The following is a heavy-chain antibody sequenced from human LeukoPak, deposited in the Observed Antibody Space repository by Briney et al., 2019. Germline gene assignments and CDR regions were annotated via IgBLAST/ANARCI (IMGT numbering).Heavy chain of an antibody. CDR1: GGSISGYY. CDR3: AATIKRDYGDTVLNY. CDR2: IYYSGST. D-gene: IGHD4/OR15-4a*01. V-gene: IGHV4-59*01. J-gene: IGHJ4*02. Sequence: SETLSLTCSVSGGSISGYYWSWIRQSPGKGLVWIGYIYYSGSTNYNPSLKSRVTISADMSKNQFSLKLNSVTAADTAVYFCAATIKRDYGDTVLNYWGQGTLVTVSS.